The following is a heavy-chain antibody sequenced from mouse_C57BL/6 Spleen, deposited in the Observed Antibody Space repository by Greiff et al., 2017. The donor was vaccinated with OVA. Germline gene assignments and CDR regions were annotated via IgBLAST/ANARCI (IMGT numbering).Heavy chain of an antibody. D-gene: IGHD2-4*01. J-gene: IGHJ3*01. Sequence: QVQLQQPGAELVRPGTSVKLSCKASGYTFTSYWMHWVKQRPGQGLEWIGVIDPSDSYTNYNQKFKGKATLTVDTSSSTAYMQLSSLTSEDSAVYYCAREGDYPFAYWGQGTLVTVSA. CDR2: IDPSDSYT. CDR3: AREGDYPFAY. V-gene: IGHV1-59*01. CDR1: GYTFTSYW.